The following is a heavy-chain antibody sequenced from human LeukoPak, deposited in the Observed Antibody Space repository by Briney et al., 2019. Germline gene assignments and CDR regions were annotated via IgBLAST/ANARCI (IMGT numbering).Heavy chain of an antibody. J-gene: IGHJ4*02. CDR1: GFTFSSYW. CDR2: VNQYGSEK. Sequence: GGSLRLSCAASGFTFSSYWMSWVRQAPGKGLEWVPNVNQYGSEKNYVDSVKGRFTISRDNAKTSLYLQMSSLRADDTAVYYCASSYYGFWNWGQGTLVTVSS. V-gene: IGHV3-7*01. D-gene: IGHD3-3*01. CDR3: ASSYYGFWN.